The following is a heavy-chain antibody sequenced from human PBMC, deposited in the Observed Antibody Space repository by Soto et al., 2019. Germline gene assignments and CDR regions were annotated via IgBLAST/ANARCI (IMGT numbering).Heavy chain of an antibody. J-gene: IGHJ4*02. Sequence: GGSLRLSCAASGFTFSSYAMSWVRQAPGKGLEWVSAISGSGGSTYYADSVKGRFTISRDNSKNTLYLQMSSLRAEDTAVYYCAKLAPFWSGYYGPRTYYFDYWGQGTLVTVSS. CDR1: GFTFSSYA. CDR2: ISGSGGST. D-gene: IGHD3-3*01. V-gene: IGHV3-23*01. CDR3: AKLAPFWSGYYGPRTYYFDY.